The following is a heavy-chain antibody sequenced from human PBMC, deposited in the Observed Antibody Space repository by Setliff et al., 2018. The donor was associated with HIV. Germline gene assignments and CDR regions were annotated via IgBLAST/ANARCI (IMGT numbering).Heavy chain of an antibody. D-gene: IGHD2-15*01. V-gene: IGHV5-51*01. Sequence: GESLKISCKGSGYRFTNYWIGWVRQMPGKGLEWMGVIYPGDSDTRYSPSFQGQVTISADKSISTAYMQWSSLKASGTAMYYCATSPLGYCSGGSCYQYFDYWGPGTLVTVSS. CDR3: ATSPLGYCSGGSCYQYFDY. CDR1: GYRFTNYW. CDR2: IYPGDSDT. J-gene: IGHJ4*02.